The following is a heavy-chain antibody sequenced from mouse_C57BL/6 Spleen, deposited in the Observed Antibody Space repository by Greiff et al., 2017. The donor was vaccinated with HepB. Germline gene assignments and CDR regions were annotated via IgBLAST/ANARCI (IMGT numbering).Heavy chain of an antibody. CDR3: ARDWVTTGVATNRYFDV. D-gene: IGHD1-1*01. V-gene: IGHV1-54*01. CDR1: GYAFTNYL. J-gene: IGHJ1*03. Sequence: VQLQQSGAELVRPGTSVKVSCKASGYAFTNYLIEWVKQRPGQGLEWIGVINPGSGGTNYNEKFKGKATLTADKSSSTAYMQLSSLTSEDSAVYFCARDWVTTGVATNRYFDVWGTGTTVTVSS. CDR2: INPGSGGT.